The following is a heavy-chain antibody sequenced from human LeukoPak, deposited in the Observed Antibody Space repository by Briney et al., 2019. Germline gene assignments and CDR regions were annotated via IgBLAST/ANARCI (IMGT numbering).Heavy chain of an antibody. CDR1: EFTFSSFA. J-gene: IGHJ4*02. V-gene: IGHV3-23*01. CDR3: AKGGLSRAGLDF. Sequence: GGSLRLSCAASEFTFSSFAMSWVRQAPGKGLEWVSRVNGSGGSTYYADSVKGRFSISRDNSKNTLYLQMNSLRAEDTAVYYCAKGGLSRAGLDFWGQGTLVTVS. CDR2: VNGSGGST. D-gene: IGHD5/OR15-5a*01.